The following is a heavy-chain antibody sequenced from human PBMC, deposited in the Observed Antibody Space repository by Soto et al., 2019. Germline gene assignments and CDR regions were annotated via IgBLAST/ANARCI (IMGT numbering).Heavy chain of an antibody. CDR3: ARGITIFGVVNPDDAFDI. Sequence: TLSLTCTFSGGSISIGGYYWSWIRQHPGKGLEWIGYIYYSGSTYYNPSLKSRVTISVDTSKNQFSLKLSSVTAADTAVYYCARGITIFGVVNPDDAFDIWGQGTMVTVSS. J-gene: IGHJ3*02. V-gene: IGHV4-31*03. D-gene: IGHD3-3*01. CDR1: GGSISIGGYY. CDR2: IYYSGST.